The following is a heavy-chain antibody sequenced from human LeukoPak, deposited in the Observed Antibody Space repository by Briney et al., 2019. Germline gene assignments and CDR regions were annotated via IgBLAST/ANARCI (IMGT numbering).Heavy chain of an antibody. Sequence: LSLTCTVSGDSISGSSYYWTWVRQPPGKGLEWVSYISGSGNIIYYADSVKGRFTISRDDAKNSLYLQMDSLRAEDTAVYYCARDTSTSSWYPGWFDPWGQGTLVTVSS. V-gene: IGHV3-11*04. CDR2: ISGSGNII. CDR3: ARDTSTSSWYPGWFDP. CDR1: GDSISGSSYY. J-gene: IGHJ5*02. D-gene: IGHD6-13*01.